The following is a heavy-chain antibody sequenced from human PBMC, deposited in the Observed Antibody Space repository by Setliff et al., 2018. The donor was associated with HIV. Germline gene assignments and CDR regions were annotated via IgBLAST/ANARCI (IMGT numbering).Heavy chain of an antibody. Sequence: PSETLSLTCTVSGYSINSSHFWGWIRQPPGKGLEWVGSIYHSGNTHYNPSLKSRVTISVDTSKNQFSLKLSSVTAADTAVYYCARRGDSSGYYDAFDVWGQGTKVTVSS. J-gene: IGHJ3*01. CDR3: ARRGDSSGYYDAFDV. V-gene: IGHV4-38-2*02. CDR1: GYSINSSHF. D-gene: IGHD3-22*01. CDR2: IYHSGNT.